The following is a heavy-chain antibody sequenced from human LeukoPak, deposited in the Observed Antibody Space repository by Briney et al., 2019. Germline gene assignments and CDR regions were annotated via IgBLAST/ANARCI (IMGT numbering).Heavy chain of an antibody. D-gene: IGHD1-1*01. J-gene: IGHJ4*02. CDR2: TRSKAYGGTT. V-gene: IGHV3-49*04. CDR3: TRGGDWNDEEYYFDY. CDR1: GFTFGDYA. Sequence: PGGSLRLSCTASGFTFGDYAMSWVRQAPGKGLEWVGFTRSKAYGGTTEYAASVKGRFTISRDDSKSIAYLQMNSLKTEDTAVYYCTRGGDWNDEEYYFDYWGQGTLVTVSS.